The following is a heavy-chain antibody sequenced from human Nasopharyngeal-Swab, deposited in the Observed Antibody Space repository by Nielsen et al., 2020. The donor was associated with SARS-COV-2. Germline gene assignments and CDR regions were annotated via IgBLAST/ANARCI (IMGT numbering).Heavy chain of an antibody. CDR1: GFTFDDYA. Sequence: GGSLRLSCAASGFTFDDYAMHWVRQVLGKGLEWVSRISWNSGNIIYADSVRGRFTISRDNTKKILLLEMNSLRPEDTAFYYCAKDACSTNCNFEFWGQGTLVTVSS. V-gene: IGHV3-9*01. CDR2: ISWNSGNI. CDR3: AKDACSTNCNFEF. J-gene: IGHJ4*02. D-gene: IGHD1-1*01.